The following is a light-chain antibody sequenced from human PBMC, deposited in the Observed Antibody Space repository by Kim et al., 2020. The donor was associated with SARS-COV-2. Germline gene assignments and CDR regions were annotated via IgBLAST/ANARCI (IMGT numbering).Light chain of an antibody. V-gene: IGKV4-1*01. CDR1: QSVLYNSNNKNY. CDR2: WAS. J-gene: IGKJ2*01. Sequence: DIVMTQSPDSLAVSLGERATLNCKSSQSVLYNSNNKNYLAWYQQKPGQPPKLLIYWASIRESGVSDRFSGSGSGTDFTLTISSLQAEDVAVYYCQQYYSTPYTFGQGTKLEI. CDR3: QQYYSTPYT.